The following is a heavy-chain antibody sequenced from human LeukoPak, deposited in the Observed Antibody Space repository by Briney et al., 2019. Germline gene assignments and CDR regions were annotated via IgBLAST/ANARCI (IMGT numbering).Heavy chain of an antibody. D-gene: IGHD1-26*01. J-gene: IGHJ3*02. Sequence: PSETLSLTCTVSGGSISSYYWSWIRQPPGKGLEWIGYIYYSGSTNYNPALKSRVTISVDTSKNQFSLKLSSVTAADTAEYCGARDVGATYAAFDIWGQGTMVTVSS. CDR2: IYYSGST. CDR3: ARDVGATYAAFDI. CDR1: GGSISSYY. V-gene: IGHV4-59*01.